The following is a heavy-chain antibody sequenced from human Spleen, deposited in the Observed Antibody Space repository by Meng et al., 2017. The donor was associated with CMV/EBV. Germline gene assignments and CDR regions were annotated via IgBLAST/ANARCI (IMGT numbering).Heavy chain of an antibody. J-gene: IGHJ4*02. D-gene: IGHD3-3*01. V-gene: IGHV3-53*01. Sequence: GGSLRLSCAASGFTASNYYMSWVRQAPGQGLEWVSIVYNTGNTQYADSVKGRFTISRDDSKNTLYLQMNSLRAEDTAVYYCARQSGYYTFYYYDYWGQGALVTVSS. CDR2: VYNTGNT. CDR3: ARQSGYYTFYYYDY. CDR1: GFTASNYY.